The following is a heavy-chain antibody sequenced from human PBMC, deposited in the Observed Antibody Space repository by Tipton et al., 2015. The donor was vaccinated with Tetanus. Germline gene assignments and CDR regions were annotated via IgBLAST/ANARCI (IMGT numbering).Heavy chain of an antibody. D-gene: IGHD5/OR15-5a*01. Sequence: GSLRLSCEASGFSFEDYGMSWVRQVPGKGLEWVSVIYSGGDTFYADSVKGRFTISRDNSKNTVYLQMNSLRVEDTAVYYCARLREIVSRSGWALDNWGQGILVTVSS. CDR2: IYSGGDT. J-gene: IGHJ4*02. V-gene: IGHV3-23*03. CDR3: ARLREIVSRSGWALDN. CDR1: GFSFEDYG.